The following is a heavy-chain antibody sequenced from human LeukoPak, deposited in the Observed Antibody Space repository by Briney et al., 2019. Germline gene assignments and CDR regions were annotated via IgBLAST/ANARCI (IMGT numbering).Heavy chain of an antibody. V-gene: IGHV4-39*07. CDR2: IYYSGST. Sequence: PSETLSLTCTVSGGSINSGDYYWVWIRQPPGKGLEWIGSIYYSGSTSYNPSLKSRVTMTVDTSKSQFSLKLSSVTAADTAVYYCARDTAFGYSSSWYAYWGQGTLVTVSS. CDR1: GGSINSGDYY. J-gene: IGHJ4*02. D-gene: IGHD6-13*01. CDR3: ARDTAFGYSSSWYAY.